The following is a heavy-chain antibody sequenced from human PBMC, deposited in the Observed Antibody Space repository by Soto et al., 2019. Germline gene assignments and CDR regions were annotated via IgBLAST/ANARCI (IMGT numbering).Heavy chain of an antibody. CDR3: ARGRAVAVAGTGFGY. Sequence: QVQLVQSGAEVKKPGASVKVSCKASGYTFTGYYMHWVRQAPGQGLEWMGWINPNSGGTNYTQKFQGWVTITRDTSISTAYMGLSRLKSGDTAAYSCARGRAVAVAGTGFGYWGRGSLVTVSS. CDR1: GYTFTGYY. CDR2: INPNSGGT. V-gene: IGHV1-2*04. J-gene: IGHJ4*02. D-gene: IGHD6-19*01.